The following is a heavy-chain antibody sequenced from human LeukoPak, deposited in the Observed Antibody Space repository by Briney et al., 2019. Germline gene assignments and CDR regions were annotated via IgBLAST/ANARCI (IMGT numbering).Heavy chain of an antibody. J-gene: IGHJ4*02. CDR2: IYHSGST. CDR3: ARADYGSGSYYTGY. D-gene: IGHD3-10*01. V-gene: IGHV4-4*02. Sequence: PSGTLSLTCAVSGGSVSSSNWWSWVRQPPGKGLEWIGEIYHSGSTNYNPSLKSRVTISVDKSKNQFSLKLSSVTAADTAVYYCARADYGSGSYYTGYWGQGTLVTVSS. CDR1: GGSVSSSNW.